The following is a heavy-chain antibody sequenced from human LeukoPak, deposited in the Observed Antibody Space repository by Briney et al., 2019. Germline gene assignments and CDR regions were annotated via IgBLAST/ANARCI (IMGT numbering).Heavy chain of an antibody. CDR3: AKDRNYYDSSGYIYYFDY. D-gene: IGHD3-22*01. J-gene: IGHJ4*02. CDR1: GFTFSSYE. V-gene: IGHV3-48*03. Sequence: PGGSLRLSCAASGFTFSSYEMNWVRQAPGQGLEWVSYISSSGSTIYYADSVKGRFTISRDNAKNTLYLQMNSLRAEDTAVYHCAKDRNYYDSSGYIYYFDYWGQGTLVTVSS. CDR2: ISSSGSTI.